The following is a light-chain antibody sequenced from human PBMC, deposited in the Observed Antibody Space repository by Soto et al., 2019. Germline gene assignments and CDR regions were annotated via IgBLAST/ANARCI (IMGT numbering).Light chain of an antibody. J-gene: IGKJ1*01. Sequence: DIQMTQSPSSLSASVGERVTITCRASQGISNYLACYQQRLGKVPKLLIYAASTLQSGVPSRLSGSGSGTDFTLTISRLQTEDVATYYCQKYNSAPPTWTFGQGTKVDIK. CDR1: QGISNY. V-gene: IGKV1-27*01. CDR3: QKYNSAPPTWT. CDR2: AAS.